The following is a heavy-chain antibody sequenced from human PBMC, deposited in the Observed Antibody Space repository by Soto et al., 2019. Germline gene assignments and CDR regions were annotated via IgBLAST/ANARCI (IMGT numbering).Heavy chain of an antibody. J-gene: IGHJ4*02. CDR1: GASINTGGFY. D-gene: IGHD4-17*01. CDR2: GSHTGSR. CDR3: ARVKVTTESFDS. Sequence: SETLSLTCSVSGASINTGGFYWSWVRQFPGKGLDWIGYGSHTGSRYLNPSLRSRITSSLDTPNNQFSLRLPSVTAADTAVYYCARVKVTTESFDSWGQGSLVTVSS. V-gene: IGHV4-31*03.